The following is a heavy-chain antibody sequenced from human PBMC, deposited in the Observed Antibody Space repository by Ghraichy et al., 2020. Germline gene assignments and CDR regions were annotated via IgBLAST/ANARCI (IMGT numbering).Heavy chain of an antibody. V-gene: IGHV4-39*01. CDR3: ARGRSYCSSTNCITTEKRRQYYYYYGMDV. CDR2: IYYSGST. Sequence: SETLSLTCTVSGGSISSSSYYWGWIRQPPGKGLEWIGSIYYSGSTYYNPSLKSRVTISVDTSKNQFSLKLSSVTAADTAVYYCARGRSYCSSTNCITTEKRRQYYYYYGMDVWGQGTTVTVSS. D-gene: IGHD2-2*01. J-gene: IGHJ6*02. CDR1: GGSISSSSYY.